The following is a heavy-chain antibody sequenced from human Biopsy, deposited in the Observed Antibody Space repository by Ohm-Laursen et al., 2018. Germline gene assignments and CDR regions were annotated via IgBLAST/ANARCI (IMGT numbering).Heavy chain of an antibody. D-gene: IGHD3-9*01. Sequence: GPSVSASCKVSGGTLTNSAISWVRQAPGQGLEWMGGIITFFRPANYTQNFQGRLTITADEFTDTAYMELRSLRSEDTAVYYCAPQTPRDPDILTGAYHYDMAVWGQGTTVTVSS. V-gene: IGHV1-69*13. CDR1: GGTLTNSA. J-gene: IGHJ6*02. CDR3: APQTPRDPDILTGAYHYDMAV. CDR2: IITFFRPA.